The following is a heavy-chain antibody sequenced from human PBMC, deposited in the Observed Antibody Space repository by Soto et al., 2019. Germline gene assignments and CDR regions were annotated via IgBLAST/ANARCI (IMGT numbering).Heavy chain of an antibody. J-gene: IGHJ6*02. Sequence: EVLSLSCADYGGSLSGYYWSWIRQPPGKGLEWIGEINHSGSTNYNPSLKSRVTISVDTSKNQFSLKLSSVKAADTAVYYCARSGHVLRLLEWACMDVWGQGTTVTGSS. CDR1: GGSLSGYY. CDR2: INHSGST. CDR3: ARSGHVLRLLEWACMDV. D-gene: IGHD3-3*01. V-gene: IGHV4-34*01.